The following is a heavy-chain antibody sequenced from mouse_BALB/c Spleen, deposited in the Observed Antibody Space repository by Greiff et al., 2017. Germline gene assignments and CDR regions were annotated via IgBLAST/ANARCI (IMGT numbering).Heavy chain of an antibody. CDR3: ARSMVEEFAY. CDR2: IHYSGST. CDR1: GYSFTSGYS. Sequence: EVKLQESGPDLVKPSQSLSLTCTVTGYSFTSGYSWHWIRQFPGNILEWMGYIHYSGSTNYNPSLKSRTTITRDTSKNQFFLQLNSVTTEDTATYYCARSMVEEFAYWGQGTLVTVSA. J-gene: IGHJ3*01. V-gene: IGHV3-1*02. D-gene: IGHD2-3*01.